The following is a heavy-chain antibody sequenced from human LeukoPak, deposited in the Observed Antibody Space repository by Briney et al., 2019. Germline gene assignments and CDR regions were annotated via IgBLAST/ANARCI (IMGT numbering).Heavy chain of an antibody. CDR1: GFTFANYG. J-gene: IGHJ4*02. V-gene: IGHV3-30*18. D-gene: IGHD3-10*01. CDR2: ISYDGNNK. CDR3: AKGSPNSYVSGSYDSDDY. Sequence: GRSLRLSCAASGFTFANYGMHWVRQAPGKGLEWVAVISYDGNNKYYADSVKGRFTISRDNSKTTVYLQMNSLRAEDTAVYYCAKGSPNSYVSGSYDSDDYWGQGTLVTVSS.